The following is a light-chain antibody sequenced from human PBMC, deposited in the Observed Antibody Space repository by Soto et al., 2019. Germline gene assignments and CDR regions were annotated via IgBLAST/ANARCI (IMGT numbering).Light chain of an antibody. J-gene: IGKJ1*01. CDR2: GAS. V-gene: IGKV3-20*01. CDR3: GQYGSSPRT. CDR1: QSVTSRF. Sequence: EIVLTQSPGTLSLSPGERATLSCRASQSVTSRFFAWYQQRPGQAPRLLMYGASNRATGIPDRFSASGSGTDFTLTINRLEPEDFAVYYCGQYGSSPRTFGQGTKVDIK.